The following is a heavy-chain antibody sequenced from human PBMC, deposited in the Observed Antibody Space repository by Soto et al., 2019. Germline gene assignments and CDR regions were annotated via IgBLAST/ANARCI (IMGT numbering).Heavy chain of an antibody. CDR2: IIPIFGSA. CDR1: GGTLSSYA. J-gene: IGHJ6*02. CDR3: GATREIPGYHGMDV. D-gene: IGHD2-2*02. Sequence: QVQLVQSGAEVKKPGSSVKVSCKAPGGTLSSYAINWVRQAPGQGLEWMGGIIPIFGSANYAQQFQGRVTISADESTSTAYMEVGSLRSEDTAVYYCGATREIPGYHGMDVWGQGTTVTVSS. V-gene: IGHV1-69*01.